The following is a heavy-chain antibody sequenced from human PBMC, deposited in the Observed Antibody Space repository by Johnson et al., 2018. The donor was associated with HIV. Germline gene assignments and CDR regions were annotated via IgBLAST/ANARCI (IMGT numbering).Heavy chain of an antibody. Sequence: QVQLVESGGGVVQPGRSLRLSCAASGFTFSSYAMHWVRQAPGKGLEWAAVISYDGSNKYYADSVKGRFTISRDNATNSLYLQMNSLRAEDTALYYCALERGGDSAFDFWGQGTMVTVSS. CDR1: GFTFSSYA. V-gene: IGHV3-30-3*01. D-gene: IGHD3-16*01. J-gene: IGHJ3*01. CDR3: ALERGGDSAFDF. CDR2: ISYDGSNK.